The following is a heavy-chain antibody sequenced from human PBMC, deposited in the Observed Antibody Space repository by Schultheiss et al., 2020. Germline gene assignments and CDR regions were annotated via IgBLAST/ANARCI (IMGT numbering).Heavy chain of an antibody. CDR3: AKNRIGSSWFDAFDI. Sequence: GGSLRLSCAASGFTFGSYAMYWVRQAPGKGLEWVAYISADGERKYYADSVKGRFTTSRDNSKNTLYLQMNSLRAEDTAVYYCAKNRIGSSWFDAFDIWGQGTMVTVSS. D-gene: IGHD6-13*01. CDR2: ISADGERK. CDR1: GFTFGSYA. V-gene: IGHV3-30-3*02. J-gene: IGHJ3*02.